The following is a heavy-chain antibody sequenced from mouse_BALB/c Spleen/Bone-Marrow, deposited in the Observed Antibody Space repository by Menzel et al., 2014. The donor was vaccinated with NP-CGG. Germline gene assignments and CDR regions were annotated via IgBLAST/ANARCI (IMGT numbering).Heavy chain of an antibody. Sequence: EVQLVESGGGLVQPGGSLRLSCATSGFTFTDYYMNWVRQPPGKALEWLGFIRNKANGYTTEYSTSVKGRFTISRDNSQSNLYLQMNSLGGEDSATCYCARDKGNVFFDYWGQGTTLTISS. J-gene: IGHJ2*01. V-gene: IGHV7-3*02. CDR1: GFTFTDYY. CDR2: IRNKANGYTT. CDR3: ARDKGNVFFDY.